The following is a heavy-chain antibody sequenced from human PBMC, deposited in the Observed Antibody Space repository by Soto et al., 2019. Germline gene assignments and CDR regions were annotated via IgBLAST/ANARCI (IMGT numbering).Heavy chain of an antibody. D-gene: IGHD5-12*01. CDR1: GYNFIDYG. CDR2: ITGSNGAT. V-gene: IGHV1-18*04. CDR3: ARDSKWLIIKGNWFDS. Sequence: QVHLVQSGAEVKRPGASVKVSCKFSGYNFIDYGMTWVRQAPGQGLEWMGWITGSNGATNYAPKFQGRVTLTVDTSTNTVYMELRSLRKDDTAVYYCARDSKWLIIKGNWFDSWGQGTLVTVSS. J-gene: IGHJ5*01.